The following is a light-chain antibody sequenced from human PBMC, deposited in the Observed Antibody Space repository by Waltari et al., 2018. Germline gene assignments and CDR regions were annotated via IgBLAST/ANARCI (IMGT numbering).Light chain of an antibody. J-gene: IGLJ3*02. CDR2: RNN. V-gene: IGLV1-47*01. Sequence: QSVLTQPPSASGTPGQRVTISCSGSSSNIGSNYVYWYQQVPGTAPKHLIHRNNQRPSGVPVGFSGSKSGTSASLAISGLRSEDEADYYCAAWDDSLSGWVLGGGTKLTVL. CDR3: AAWDDSLSGWV. CDR1: SSNIGSNY.